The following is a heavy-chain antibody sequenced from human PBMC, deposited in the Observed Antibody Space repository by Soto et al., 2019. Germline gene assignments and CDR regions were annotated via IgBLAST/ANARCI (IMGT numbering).Heavy chain of an antibody. J-gene: IGHJ4*02. CDR3: AKDLDDYSSAIDF. V-gene: IGHV3-30-3*01. CDR2: ISYDGSIE. Sequence: QVQLVESGGGVVQPGRSLRLSCAASGFTFKNYAMHWVRQAPGKGLEWVAVISYDGSIEFYADSVKGRFTISRDDFKNTMFLQMGSLRVEDTAVYYCAKDLDDYSSAIDFWGQGTLVTVSS. D-gene: IGHD4-4*01. CDR1: GFTFKNYA.